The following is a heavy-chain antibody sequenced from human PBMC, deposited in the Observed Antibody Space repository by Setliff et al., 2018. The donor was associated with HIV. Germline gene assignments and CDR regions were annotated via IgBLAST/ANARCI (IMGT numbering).Heavy chain of an antibody. Sequence: PSETLSLSCAASGFTFSSYSMNWVRQAPGKGLEWVSSITISSSYIYYADSVKGRFTISRDNAKSSLYLRMNSLRAEDTAVYYCARVKPHLRRSGSYWIVDYWGQGTLVTVSS. CDR3: ARVKPHLRRSGSYWIVDY. D-gene: IGHD1-26*01. CDR1: GFTFSSYS. V-gene: IGHV3-21*01. J-gene: IGHJ4*02. CDR2: ITISSSYI.